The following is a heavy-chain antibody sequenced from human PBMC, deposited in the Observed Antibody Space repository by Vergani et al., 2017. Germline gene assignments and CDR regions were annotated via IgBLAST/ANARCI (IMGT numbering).Heavy chain of an antibody. CDR1: GFTFSNAW. D-gene: IGHD2-15*01. J-gene: IGHJ3*02. Sequence: EVQLVESGGGLVKPGGSLRLSCAASGFTFSNAWMSWVRQAPGKGLEWVGRIKSKTDGGTTDYAAPVKGRFTISIDDSKNTLYLQMNSLKTEDTAVYYCARDSSISQVVVAFDIWGQGTMVTVSS. CDR2: IKSKTDGGTT. V-gene: IGHV3-15*01. CDR3: ARDSSISQVVVAFDI.